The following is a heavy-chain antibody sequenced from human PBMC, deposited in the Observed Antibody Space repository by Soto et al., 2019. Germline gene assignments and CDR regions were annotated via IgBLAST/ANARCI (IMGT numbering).Heavy chain of an antibody. D-gene: IGHD3-22*01. CDR1: GYTFTSYG. CDR2: INPKTGAT. V-gene: IGHV1-2*02. CDR3: AKTYDGSGRPSHWFGP. J-gene: IGHJ5*02. Sequence: ASVKVSFKASGYTFTSYGISWVRQAPGQGLEWVGWINPKTGATNFAQRFQGRVTMTRDTSITTAYMDLSSLTSDDTATYYCAKTYDGSGRPSHWFGPWGQGTQVTVSS.